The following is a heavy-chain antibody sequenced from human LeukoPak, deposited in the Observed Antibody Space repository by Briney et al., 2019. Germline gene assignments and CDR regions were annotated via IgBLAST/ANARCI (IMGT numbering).Heavy chain of an antibody. CDR3: AITVSYGQYYYMDV. CDR1: VCCISRYY. CDR2: IYTSGST. D-gene: IGHD5-18*01. Sequence: SYALSLTCLVCVCCISRYYWIWIRQPPRTGLEWIGYIYTSGSTNYNPPLKSRVTISVHTSKNQYSLKLSSVTAADTPVHCRAITVSYGQYYYMDVWGKGTTVTVSS. V-gene: IGHV4-4*09. J-gene: IGHJ6*03.